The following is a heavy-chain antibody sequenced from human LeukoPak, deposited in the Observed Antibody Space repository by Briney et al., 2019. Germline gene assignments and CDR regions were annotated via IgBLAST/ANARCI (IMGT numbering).Heavy chain of an antibody. D-gene: IGHD3-10*01. Sequence: GGSLRLSCAASGFTFRDYSMNWVRHVPGKGLEWISSMSSRGTYIYYADAVKGRFTISRDNTQSSVFLQMNSLRVDDTAIYYCARELSWGFSFVYWGQGTLVTVSS. V-gene: IGHV3-21*01. CDR3: ARELSWGFSFVY. CDR2: MSSRGTYI. J-gene: IGHJ4*02. CDR1: GFTFRDYS.